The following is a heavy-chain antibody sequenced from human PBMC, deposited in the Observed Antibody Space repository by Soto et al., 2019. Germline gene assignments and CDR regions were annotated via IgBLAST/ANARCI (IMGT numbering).Heavy chain of an antibody. CDR3: ASGPPTTSITIFGVVPTSSAYGMDV. Sequence: EVQLVESGGGLVQPGGSLRLSCAASGFTFSSYEMNWVRQAPGKGLEWVSYISSSGSTIYYADSVKGRFTISRDNAKNSLYLQMNSLRAEDTAVYYCASGPPTTSITIFGVVPTSSAYGMDVWGQGTTVTVSS. CDR1: GFTFSSYE. D-gene: IGHD3-3*01. V-gene: IGHV3-48*03. CDR2: ISSSGSTI. J-gene: IGHJ6*02.